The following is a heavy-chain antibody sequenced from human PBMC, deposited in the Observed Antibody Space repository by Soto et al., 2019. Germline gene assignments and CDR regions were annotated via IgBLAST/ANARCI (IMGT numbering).Heavy chain of an antibody. Sequence: EVQLLESGGGLVQPGGSLRLSCAASGFPFSTYAMSWVRQAPGRGLEWVSAIRGSGYTTYYADSVKGRFTISRDNSKSTLSLQVDSLRGEDSAIYYCAKESWGHAFDTWGQGTMVTVSS. D-gene: IGHD7-27*01. CDR2: IRGSGYTT. CDR3: AKESWGHAFDT. CDR1: GFPFSTYA. V-gene: IGHV3-23*01. J-gene: IGHJ3*02.